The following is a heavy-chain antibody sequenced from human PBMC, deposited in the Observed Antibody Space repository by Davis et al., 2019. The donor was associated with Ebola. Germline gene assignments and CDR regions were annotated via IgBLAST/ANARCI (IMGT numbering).Heavy chain of an antibody. CDR1: GYTFTSYY. CDR3: ARGRIVATIRYYYYYGMDV. V-gene: IGHV1-46*01. J-gene: IGHJ6*02. Sequence: ASVTVSCMASGYTFTSYYMHWVRQAPGQGLEWMGIINPSGGSTSYAQKFQGRVTMTRDTSTSTVYMELSSLRSEDTAVYYCARGRIVATIRYYYYYGMDVWGQGTTVTVSS. CDR2: INPSGGST. D-gene: IGHD5-12*01.